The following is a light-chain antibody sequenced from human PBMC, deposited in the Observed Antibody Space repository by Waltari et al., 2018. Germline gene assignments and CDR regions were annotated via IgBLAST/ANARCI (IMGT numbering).Light chain of an antibody. CDR3: QKYGSLPAT. V-gene: IGKV3-20*01. Sequence: EIVLTQSPGTLSLSPGERATLHCRSSQAGSRFLAWYQQHPGQAPRLLIYDTSTRATGIPDRFSGSGSGTDFSLTISRLEPEDFAVYYCQKYGSLPATFGQGTKVEIK. CDR1: QAGSRF. J-gene: IGKJ1*01. CDR2: DTS.